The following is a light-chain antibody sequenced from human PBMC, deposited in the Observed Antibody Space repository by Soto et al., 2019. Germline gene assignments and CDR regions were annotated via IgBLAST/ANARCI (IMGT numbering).Light chain of an antibody. CDR2: VRTGGIVG. CDR1: SGDSNYK. CDR3: GTDHGSGSDFVWV. Sequence: QSVLTPPPSASASLGASVTLTCTLSSGDSNYKVDWYQQRPGKGTRFVMRVRTGGIVGSKGDGIPDRFSVLGSGLNRYLTIKNIQDEDESDYHCGTDHGSGSDFVWVFGGGTKVTVL. V-gene: IGLV9-49*01. J-gene: IGLJ2*01.